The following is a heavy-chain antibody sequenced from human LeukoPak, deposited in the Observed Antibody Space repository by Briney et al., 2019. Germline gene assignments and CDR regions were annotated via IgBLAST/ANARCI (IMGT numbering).Heavy chain of an antibody. CDR1: GYTVTELS. CDR2: FHPGDGET. Sequence: AAEKVSCKVSGYTVTELSMHGVRQSPGKGREWMGGFHPGDGETIYAQKFQGRGTMTEDTSTDTAYMELSSLRSEDAAVYYCARDGGRLLWFGELLPNWFDPWGQGTLVTVSP. CDR3: ARDGGRLLWFGELLPNWFDP. V-gene: IGHV1-24*01. D-gene: IGHD3-10*01. J-gene: IGHJ5*02.